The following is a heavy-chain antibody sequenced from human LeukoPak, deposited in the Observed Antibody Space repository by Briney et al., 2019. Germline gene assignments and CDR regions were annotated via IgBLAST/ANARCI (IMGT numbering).Heavy chain of an antibody. D-gene: IGHD4-23*01. J-gene: IGHJ5*02. CDR3: ARDRWSVQGNWFDP. CDR1: GYTFTSYG. V-gene: IGHV1-18*01. Sequence: GASVKVSCKASGYTFTSYGISWVRQAPRQGLEWMGWISAYNGNTNYAQKLQGRVTMTTDTSTSTAYMELRSLRSDDTVVYYCARDRWSVQGNWFDPWGQGTLVTVSS. CDR2: ISAYNGNT.